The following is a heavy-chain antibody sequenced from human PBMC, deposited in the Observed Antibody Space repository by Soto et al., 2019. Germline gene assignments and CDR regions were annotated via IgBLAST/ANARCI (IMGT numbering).Heavy chain of an antibody. D-gene: IGHD6-19*01. V-gene: IGHV3-23*01. Sequence: GGSLRLSCAASGFTFSSYAVSWVRQAPGKGLEWVSAISGSGGSTYYADSVKGRFTISRDNSKNTLYLQMNSLRAEDTAVYYCAKDPGSAPSGDAFDIWGQGTMVTVSS. J-gene: IGHJ3*02. CDR2: ISGSGGST. CDR3: AKDPGSAPSGDAFDI. CDR1: GFTFSSYA.